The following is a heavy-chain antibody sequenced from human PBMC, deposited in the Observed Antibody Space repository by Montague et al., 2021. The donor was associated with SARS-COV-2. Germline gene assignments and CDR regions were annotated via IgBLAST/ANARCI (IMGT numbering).Heavy chain of an antibody. Sequence: PALVKPTQTLTLXCTFSGFSLSTSGMCVSWIRQPPGTALEWLARIDWDXYKYYSTSLKTRLTISKDTSKNQVVLTMTNMDPVDTATYYCAWICYGSGSSPLDYWGQGTLVTVSS. J-gene: IGHJ4*02. D-gene: IGHD3-10*01. CDR1: GFSLSTSGMC. V-gene: IGHV2-70*11. CDR2: IDWDXYK. CDR3: AWICYGSGSSPLDY.